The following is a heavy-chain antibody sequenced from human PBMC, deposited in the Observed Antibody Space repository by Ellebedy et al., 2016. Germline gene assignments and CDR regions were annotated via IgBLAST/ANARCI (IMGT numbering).Heavy chain of an antibody. CDR1: GYTFTGYY. CDR3: ARESGIAAATP. J-gene: IGHJ4*02. Sequence: ASVKVSCXASGYTFTGYYMHWVRQAPGQGLEWMGWINPNSGGTNYAQKFQGRVTMTRDTSISTAYMELSRLRSEDTAVYYCARESGIAAATPWGQGTLVTVSS. CDR2: INPNSGGT. D-gene: IGHD6-13*01. V-gene: IGHV1-2*02.